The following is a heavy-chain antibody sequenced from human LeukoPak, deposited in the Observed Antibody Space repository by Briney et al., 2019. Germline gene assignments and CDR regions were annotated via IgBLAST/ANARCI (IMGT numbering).Heavy chain of an antibody. CDR3: SKWKAIVLVPAARSPIDY. Sequence: SGGSLRLSCAASGFTFSSYAMSWVRQAPGKGLEWVSAISGSDGSTYYADSVKGRFTISRDNSKHTLYLQMNSLRAEDTAVYYCSKWKAIVLVPAARSPIDYWGQGTLVTVSS. V-gene: IGHV3-23*01. CDR2: ISGSDGST. CDR1: GFTFSSYA. D-gene: IGHD2-2*01. J-gene: IGHJ4*02.